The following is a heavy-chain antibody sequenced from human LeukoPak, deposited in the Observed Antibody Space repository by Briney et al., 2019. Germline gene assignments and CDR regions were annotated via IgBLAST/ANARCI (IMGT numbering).Heavy chain of an antibody. D-gene: IGHD3-22*01. J-gene: IGHJ5*02. Sequence: ASVKVACKASGGTFSSYAINWVRQAPGQGLKWMGGIIPIFGTANYAQKFQGRVTITADEYTSTAYMELSSLRSEDTAVYYCARYDSTVNWFDPWGQGTLVTVSS. CDR1: GGTFSSYA. CDR3: ARYDSTVNWFDP. V-gene: IGHV1-69*13. CDR2: IIPIFGTA.